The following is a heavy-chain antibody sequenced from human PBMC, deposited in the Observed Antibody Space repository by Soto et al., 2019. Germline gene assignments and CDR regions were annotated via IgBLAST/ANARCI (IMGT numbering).Heavy chain of an antibody. CDR3: ARILTPSSCWPKNDAFDI. Sequence: SAPTLVNPTQTLTLTCTVSGFSLSTSGMCVSWIRQPPGKALEWLARIDWDDDKYYSTSLKTRLTISKDTSKNQVVLTMTNMDAVDTATYYCARILTPSSCWPKNDAFDIRGQGTIVTVSS. J-gene: IGHJ3*02. CDR1: GFSLSTSGMC. CDR2: IDWDDDK. V-gene: IGHV2-70*11. D-gene: IGHD6-13*01.